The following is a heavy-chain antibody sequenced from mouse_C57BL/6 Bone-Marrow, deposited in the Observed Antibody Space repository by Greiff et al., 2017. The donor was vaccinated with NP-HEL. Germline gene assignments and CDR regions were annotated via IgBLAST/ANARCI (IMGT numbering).Heavy chain of an antibody. CDR2: LYPGDGDT. CDR3: ARYYYGNYWYFDV. D-gene: IGHD2-1*01. J-gene: IGHJ1*03. V-gene: IGHV1-82*01. Sequence: QVQLQQSGPELVKPGASVKISCKASGYAFSSSWLNWVKQRPGKGLEWIGRLYPGDGDTNYNGKFKGKATLTADKSSSTAYMQLSSLTSEDSAVYFCARYYYGNYWYFDVWGTGTTVTVSS. CDR1: GYAFSSSW.